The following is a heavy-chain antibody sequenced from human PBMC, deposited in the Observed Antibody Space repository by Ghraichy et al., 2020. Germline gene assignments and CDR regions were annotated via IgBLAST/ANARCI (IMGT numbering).Heavy chain of an antibody. V-gene: IGHV3-21*04. D-gene: IGHD6-19*01. CDR1: GFTFSSYS. Sequence: GGSLRLSCAASGFTFSSYSMNWVRQAPGKGLEWVSSISSSSSYIYYADSVKGRFTISRDNSKNTLYLQMNSLRAEDTAVYYCAKDLEAAVTGRYDAFDIWGQGTMVTVSS. CDR3: AKDLEAAVTGRYDAFDI. J-gene: IGHJ3*02. CDR2: ISSSSSYI.